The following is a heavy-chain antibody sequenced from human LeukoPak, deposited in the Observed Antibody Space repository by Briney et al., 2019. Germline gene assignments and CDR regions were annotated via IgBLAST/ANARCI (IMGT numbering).Heavy chain of an antibody. CDR2: INPNSGGI. J-gene: IGHJ5*02. V-gene: IGHV1-2*02. Sequence: ASVKVSCKASGYTFTDYYMHWVRQAPGQGLEWVAWINPNSGGIHYAENFEGRVTVTRDTSISTAYMELTRLTSDDTAVYYCARDHGPSSGWLDPWGQGTLVTASS. CDR3: ARDHGPSSGWLDP. CDR1: GYTFTDYY.